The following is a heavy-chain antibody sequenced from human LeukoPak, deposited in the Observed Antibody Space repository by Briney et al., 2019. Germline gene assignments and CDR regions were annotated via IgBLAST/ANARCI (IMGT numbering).Heavy chain of an antibody. V-gene: IGHV4-34*01. CDR3: ARAGKRIAAAGTFKYYYMDV. CDR1: GFTFSSYG. Sequence: GSLRLSCAASGFTFSSYGMSWVRQAPGKGLEWIGEINHSGSTNYNPSLKSRVTISVDTSKNQFSLKLSSVTAADTAVYYCARAGKRIAAAGTFKYYYMDVWGKGTTVTVSS. D-gene: IGHD6-13*01. J-gene: IGHJ6*03. CDR2: INHSGST.